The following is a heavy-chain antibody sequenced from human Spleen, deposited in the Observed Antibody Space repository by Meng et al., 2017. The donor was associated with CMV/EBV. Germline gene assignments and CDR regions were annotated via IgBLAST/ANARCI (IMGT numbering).Heavy chain of an antibody. CDR3: AHRLSGWRGYPS. D-gene: IGHD3-3*01. Sequence: TFSGFSRSSSGVGVGWIRQPQGKALEWLALIYWNDDKRYSPSLKSRLTITKVTSKNQVVLTMTNMDPVDTATYYCAHRLSGWRGYPSWGQGTLVTVSS. V-gene: IGHV2-5*01. CDR2: IYWNDDK. J-gene: IGHJ5*02. CDR1: GFSRSSSGVG.